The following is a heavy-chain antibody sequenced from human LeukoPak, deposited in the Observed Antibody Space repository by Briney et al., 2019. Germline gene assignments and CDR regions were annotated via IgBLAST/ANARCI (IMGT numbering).Heavy chain of an antibody. CDR3: ARRHGRCSDGSCYYPDY. Sequence: ASVNVSCKASGYTFTSYDINWVRQTPGQGVEWMGWMYTNSGKTGYAQNFQARVTMTRNSSITTAYMALSSLRSEDTAVYYCARRHGRCSDGSCYYPDYWGQGTLVTASS. J-gene: IGHJ4*02. D-gene: IGHD2-15*01. CDR1: GYTFTSYD. CDR2: MYTNSGKT. V-gene: IGHV1-8*01.